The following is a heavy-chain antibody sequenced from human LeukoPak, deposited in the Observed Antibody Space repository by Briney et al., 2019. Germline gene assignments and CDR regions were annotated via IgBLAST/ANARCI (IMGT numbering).Heavy chain of an antibody. CDR3: ARDLNYDSWSGLTHDY. CDR2: IKQDGSEK. Sequence: GGSLRLSCAASGFTFSNYWMSWVRQAPGKGLEWVANIKQDGSEKYYVDSVKGRFTISRDDAKNSLYLQMNSLRAEDTAVYYCARDLNYDSWSGLTHDYWGQGTLVTVSS. V-gene: IGHV3-7*01. CDR1: GFTFSNYW. J-gene: IGHJ4*02. D-gene: IGHD3-3*01.